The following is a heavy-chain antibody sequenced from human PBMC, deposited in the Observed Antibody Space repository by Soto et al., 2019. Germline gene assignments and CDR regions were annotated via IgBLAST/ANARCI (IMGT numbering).Heavy chain of an antibody. V-gene: IGHV1-69*01. CDR1: GGTFSSYA. J-gene: IGHJ6*02. Sequence: QVQLVQSGAEVKKPGSSVKVSCKASGGTFSSYAISWVRQAPGQGLEWMGGIIPIFGTANYAQKFQGRVTIAADESTGTAYMELSSLRSEDTAVYYCARGGVTTVTHVGGNYYYYGMDVWGQGTTVTVSS. CDR2: IIPIFGTA. D-gene: IGHD4-17*01. CDR3: ARGGVTTVTHVGGNYYYYGMDV.